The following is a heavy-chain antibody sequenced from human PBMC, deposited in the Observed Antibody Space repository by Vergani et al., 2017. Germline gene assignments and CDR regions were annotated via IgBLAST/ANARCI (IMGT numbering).Heavy chain of an antibody. CDR3: AKDGISGYCSGGSCYWGYFDY. CDR2: ISYDGSXK. V-gene: IGHV3-30*18. Sequence: QVQLVESGGGVVQPGRSLRLSCAASGFTFSSYGMHWVRQAPGKGLEWVAVISYDGSXKYYADSVKGRFTISRDNSKNTLYLQMNSLRAEDTAVYYCAKDGISGYCSGGSCYWGYFDYGGQGTLVTVSS. CDR1: GFTFSSYG. J-gene: IGHJ4*02. D-gene: IGHD2-15*01.